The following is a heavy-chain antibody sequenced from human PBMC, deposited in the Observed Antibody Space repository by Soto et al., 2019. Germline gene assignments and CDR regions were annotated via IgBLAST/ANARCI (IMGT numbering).Heavy chain of an antibody. Sequence: GGSLRLSCAASGFTVSSNYMSWLRQAPGKGLECVSVIDSGGTTYYADSVKGRFTISRDNSENTVYLQMNNLRGEDTAVYHCAKSGGDRAFDIWGQGTRVTVSS. CDR1: GFTVSSNY. CDR2: IDSGGTT. J-gene: IGHJ3*02. V-gene: IGHV3-53*01. D-gene: IGHD2-21*01. CDR3: AKSGGDRAFDI.